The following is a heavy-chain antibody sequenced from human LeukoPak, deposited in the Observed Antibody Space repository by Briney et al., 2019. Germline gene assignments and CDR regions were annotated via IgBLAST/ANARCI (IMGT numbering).Heavy chain of an antibody. CDR1: GFSLSTSGMC. CDR3: ARSLVVPAAMTYYYYYYMDV. V-gene: IGHV2-70*11. Sequence: SGPTLVNPTQTLTLTCTFSGFSLSTSGMCVSWIGQPPGKALEWLARIDWDDDKYYSTSLKTRLTISKDTSKNQVVLTMTNMDPVDTATYYCARSLVVPAAMTYYYYYYMDVWGKGTTVTVSS. D-gene: IGHD2-2*01. J-gene: IGHJ6*03. CDR2: IDWDDDK.